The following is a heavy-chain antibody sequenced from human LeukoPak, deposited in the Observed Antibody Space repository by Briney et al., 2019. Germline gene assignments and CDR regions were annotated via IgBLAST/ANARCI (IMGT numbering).Heavy chain of an antibody. J-gene: IGHJ4*02. D-gene: IGHD6-13*01. V-gene: IGHV3-13*05. Sequence: GGSLRLSCAASGFTFSSYDMHWVRQATGKGLEWVSVIGTAGDPYYPGSVKGRFTISRDNAKNTLYLQRNSPRAEDTAIYYCVREKAVAFDYWGQGTLVTVSS. CDR1: GFTFSSYD. CDR2: IGTAGDP. CDR3: VREKAVAFDY.